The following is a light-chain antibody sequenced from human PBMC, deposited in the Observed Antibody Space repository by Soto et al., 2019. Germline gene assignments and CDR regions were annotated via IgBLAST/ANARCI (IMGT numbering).Light chain of an antibody. CDR2: GAS. V-gene: IGKV3-15*01. CDR1: QSVSSN. CDR3: QQYINWPRYT. J-gene: IGKJ2*01. Sequence: EIVMTQSPATLSVSPGERATLSCRASQSVSSNLAWYQQKPGQAPRLLIYGASTRATGIPARFSGSGSGTEFTVTISSLQSEDFAVDYCQQYINWPRYTFGQGTKLEIK.